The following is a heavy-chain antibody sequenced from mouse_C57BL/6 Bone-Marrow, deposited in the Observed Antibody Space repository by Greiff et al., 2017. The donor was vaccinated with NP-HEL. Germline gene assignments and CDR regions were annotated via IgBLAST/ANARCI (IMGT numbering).Heavy chain of an antibody. J-gene: IGHJ3*01. CDR2: IDPENGDT. D-gene: IGHD4-1*01. CDR3: TTCWAWFAY. V-gene: IGHV14-4*01. CDR1: GFNIKDDY. Sequence: EVQLQQSGAELVRPGASVKLSCTASGFNIKDDYMHWVKQRPEQGLEWIGWIDPENGDTEYASKFQGKATITADTSSNTAYLQLSSLTSEDTAVYHCTTCWAWFAYWGQGTLVTVSA.